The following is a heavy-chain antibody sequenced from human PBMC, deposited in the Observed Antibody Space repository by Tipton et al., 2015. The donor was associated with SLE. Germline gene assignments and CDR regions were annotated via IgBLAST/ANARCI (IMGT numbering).Heavy chain of an antibody. CDR1: GGSFSGYY. D-gene: IGHD3-22*01. CDR2: INHSGST. CDR3: AMGYYDSSGYYYGYFQH. J-gene: IGHJ1*01. Sequence: LRLSCAVYGGSFSGYYWSWIRQPPGEGLEWIGEINHSGSTNYNPSLKSRVTISVDTSKNQFSLKLSSVTAADTAVYYCAMGYYDSSGYYYGYFQHWGQGTLVTVSS. V-gene: IGHV4-34*01.